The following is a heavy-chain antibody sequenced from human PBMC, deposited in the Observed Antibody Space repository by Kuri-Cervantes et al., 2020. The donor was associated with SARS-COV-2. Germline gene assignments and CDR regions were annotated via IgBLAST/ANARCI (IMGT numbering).Heavy chain of an antibody. V-gene: IGHV4-34*01. D-gene: IGHD3-3*01. CDR1: GGSFSGYD. CDR3: ARGATVFFGVVMDRLSFSV. J-gene: IGHJ6*04. Sequence: SETLSLTCAVYGGSFSGYDRSWIRQPPGKGLEWIGEINHSGSTNYHPSLKSRVTISVDTSKNKFSLKLTSVTAADTAVYYCARGATVFFGVVMDRLSFSVWGKGTTVTVSS. CDR2: INHSGST.